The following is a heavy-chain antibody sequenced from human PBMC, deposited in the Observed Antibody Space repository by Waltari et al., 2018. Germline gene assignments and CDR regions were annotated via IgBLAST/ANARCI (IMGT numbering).Heavy chain of an antibody. CDR3: ARDAGNYMDV. Sequence: EVQLVESGGGLVKPGGSLRLSCTASGFTFSDFSMNWVRQPPGKGLEWVSSIATTSIFEFYADSVMGRFTISRDNAKNSLYLQLNSLRDEDTVVYYCARDAGNYMDVWGEGTTVTVSS. CDR1: GFTFSDFS. V-gene: IGHV3-21*06. CDR2: IATTSIFE. D-gene: IGHD3-10*01. J-gene: IGHJ6*03.